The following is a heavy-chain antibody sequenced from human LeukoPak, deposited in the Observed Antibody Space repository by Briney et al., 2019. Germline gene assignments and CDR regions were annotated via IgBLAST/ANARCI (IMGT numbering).Heavy chain of an antibody. CDR1: GFTFSSYE. CDR3: AGERGGYGFY. Sequence: GGSLRLSCAASGFTFSSYELNWVRQSPGKGLGWISYISSSGSTLYYADSVKGRFTISRDDAKNSLYLQMNSLRGDDTAMYYCAGERGGYGFYWGQGTLVTVSS. V-gene: IGHV3-48*03. J-gene: IGHJ4*02. D-gene: IGHD5-12*01. CDR2: ISSSGSTL.